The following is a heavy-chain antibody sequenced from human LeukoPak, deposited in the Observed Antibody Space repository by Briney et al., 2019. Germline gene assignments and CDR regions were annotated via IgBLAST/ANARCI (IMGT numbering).Heavy chain of an antibody. CDR1: GGSISSGSYY. J-gene: IGHJ5*02. CDR3: ARFDGIPGWFDP. CDR2: IYTSVST. V-gene: IGHV4-61*02. D-gene: IGHD1-1*01. Sequence: SQTLSLTCTVSGGSISSGSYYCSWIRQPAGKGLEWIGRIYTSVSTNYNPSLKSRVTISVDTSKNQFSLKLSSVTAADTAVYYCARFDGIPGWFDPWGQGTLVTVSS.